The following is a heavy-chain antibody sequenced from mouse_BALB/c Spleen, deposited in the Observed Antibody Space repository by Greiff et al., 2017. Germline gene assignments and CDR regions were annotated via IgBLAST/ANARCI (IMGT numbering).Heavy chain of an antibody. Sequence: QVQLQQSGAELVRPGTSVKVSCKASGYAFTNYLIEWVKQRPGQGLEWTGVINPGSGGTNYNEKFKGKATLTADKSSSTAYMQLSSLTSDDSAVYFCARGGDDYDVGAYYFDYWGQGTTLTVSS. V-gene: IGHV1-54*01. CDR1: GYAFTNYL. CDR2: INPGSGGT. CDR3: ARGGDDYDVGAYYFDY. D-gene: IGHD2-4*01. J-gene: IGHJ2*01.